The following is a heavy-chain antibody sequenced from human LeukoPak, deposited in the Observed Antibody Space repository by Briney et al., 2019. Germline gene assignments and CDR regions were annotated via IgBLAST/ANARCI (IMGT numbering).Heavy chain of an antibody. Sequence: GRSLRLSCAASGFTFSNAWMSWVRQAPGKGLEWVGRIKSKTDGGTTDYAAPVKGRFTISRDDSKNTLYLQLNSLKTEDTAVYYCTTDEITMIVVVISDDAFDIWGQGTMVTVSS. D-gene: IGHD3-22*01. CDR1: GFTFSNAW. CDR3: TTDEITMIVVVISDDAFDI. CDR2: IKSKTDGGTT. V-gene: IGHV3-15*01. J-gene: IGHJ3*02.